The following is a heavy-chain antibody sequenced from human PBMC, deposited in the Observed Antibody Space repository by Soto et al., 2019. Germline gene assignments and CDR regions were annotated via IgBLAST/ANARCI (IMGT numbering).Heavy chain of an antibody. CDR1: GFTFSSYG. D-gene: IGHD6-13*01. V-gene: IGHV3-30*18. J-gene: IGHJ5*02. CDR3: AKEFTSSSGTDWFDP. CDR2: ISYDGSNK. Sequence: QVQLVESGGGVVQPGRSLRLSCAASGFTFSSYGMHWVRQAPGTGLEWVAVISYDGSNKYYADSVKGRFTISRDNSKNTLYLQMNSLRAEDTAVYYCAKEFTSSSGTDWFDPWGQGTLVTVSS.